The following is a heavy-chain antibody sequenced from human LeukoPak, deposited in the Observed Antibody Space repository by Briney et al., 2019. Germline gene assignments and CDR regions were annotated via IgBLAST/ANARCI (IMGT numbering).Heavy chain of an antibody. CDR2: ISAYNGDT. Sequence: ASVKVSCKASGYAFTTYGINWVRQAPGQGLEWMGWISAYNGDTNYAQNVQGRVTISTDTSTSTAYMELRSLRSDDTAVYYCARDLIAARPGWFDPWGQGTLVTVSS. J-gene: IGHJ5*02. CDR3: ARDLIAARPGWFDP. D-gene: IGHD6-6*01. CDR1: GYAFTTYG. V-gene: IGHV1-18*01.